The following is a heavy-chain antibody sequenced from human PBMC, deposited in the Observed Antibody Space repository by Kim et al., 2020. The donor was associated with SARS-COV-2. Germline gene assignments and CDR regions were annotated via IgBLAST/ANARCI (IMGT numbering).Heavy chain of an antibody. CDR3: AALDSVQVPGGI. Sequence: GGSLRLSCAASGFSFSNHWMRWVRQAPGKGLEWVAMKKSDGSEKYYADSVKGRFTMSRDNANNSLYLQMNSLRIEDTAIYYCAALDSVQVPGGIWGQG. CDR1: GFSFSNHW. D-gene: IGHD3-9*01. CDR2: KKSDGSEK. V-gene: IGHV3-7*01. J-gene: IGHJ1*01.